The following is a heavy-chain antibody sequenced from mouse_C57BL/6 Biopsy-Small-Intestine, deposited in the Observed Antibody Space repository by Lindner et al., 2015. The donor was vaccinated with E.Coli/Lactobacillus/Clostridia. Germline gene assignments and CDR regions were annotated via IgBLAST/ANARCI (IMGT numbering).Heavy chain of an antibody. D-gene: IGHD4-1*02. J-gene: IGHJ1*01. CDR3: ATKDQLGGSYQYYPLGV. CDR1: GGTFINYA. CDR2: IIPIIGTA. Sequence: SVKVSCKASGGTFINYAISWVRQAPGQGLEWMGGIIPIIGTANYAQKFQGRLTITADKFTSTIYMELTSLRSDDTAVYYCATKDQLGGSYQYYPLGVWGQGTPVTVSS. V-gene: IGHV1-81*01.